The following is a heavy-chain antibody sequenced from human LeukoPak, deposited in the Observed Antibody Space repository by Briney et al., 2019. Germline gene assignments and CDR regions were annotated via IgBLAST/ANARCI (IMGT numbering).Heavy chain of an antibody. CDR3: ATGYYEPFAT. D-gene: IGHD1-26*01. Sequence: SETLSLTCNVSGASLSSYYWDWLRQSPGRGLQWIGYISDTGKTDSNPSLKSRVTISLATSKNQFSLRLTSVTAADSAVYFCATGYYEPFATWGPGIMVSVSS. CDR1: GASLSSYY. J-gene: IGHJ5*02. V-gene: IGHV4-59*01. CDR2: ISDTGKT.